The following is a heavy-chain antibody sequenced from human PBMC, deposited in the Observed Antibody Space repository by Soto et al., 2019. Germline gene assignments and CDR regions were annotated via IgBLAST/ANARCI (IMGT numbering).Heavy chain of an antibody. V-gene: IGHV1-69*01. CDR1: GGTFSTYA. D-gene: IGHD3-3*01. CDR3: AREMFGVIIRVVRYSFDI. J-gene: IGHJ3*02. CDR2: IIPIFGTA. Sequence: QVQLVQSGAEVKKPGSSLKVSCKASGGTFSTYAIIWVRQAPGQGLEWMGGIIPIFGTAKYAQKFQGKVTITAGESKCTADCELSRLYCQCRAVYYCAREMFGVIIRVVRYSFDIWGQGTMVTVSS.